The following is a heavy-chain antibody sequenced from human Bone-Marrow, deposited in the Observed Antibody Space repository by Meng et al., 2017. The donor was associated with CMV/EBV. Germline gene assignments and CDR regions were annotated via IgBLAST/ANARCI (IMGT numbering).Heavy chain of an antibody. J-gene: IGHJ4*02. CDR2: IYYSGST. V-gene: IGHV4-39*01. D-gene: IGHD2-15*01. CDR3: ARRGEDREYFDY. CDR1: GGSISSSSYY. Sequence: SETLSLTCTVSGGSISSSSYYWGWIRQPPGKGLEWIGSIYYSGSTYYNPSLKSRVTISVDTSKNQFSLKLSSVTAADTAVYYCARRGEDREYFDYWGQGNLVPVSS.